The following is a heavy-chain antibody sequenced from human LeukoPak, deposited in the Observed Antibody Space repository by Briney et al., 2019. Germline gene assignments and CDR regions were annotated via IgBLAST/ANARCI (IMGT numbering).Heavy chain of an antibody. V-gene: IGHV4-39*01. CDR2: ISYSGDT. CDR1: DGPINSGGYF. CDR3: ARHFRPVLYYGMDV. J-gene: IGHJ6*02. Sequence: SETLSLTCTVSDGPINSGGYFWGWIRQAPGRGLEWIGSISYSGDTYYNPSLKSRLTIFADTAKNQFSLKVRSVTAADTAVYFCARHFRPVLYYGMDVWGQGTTVTVS.